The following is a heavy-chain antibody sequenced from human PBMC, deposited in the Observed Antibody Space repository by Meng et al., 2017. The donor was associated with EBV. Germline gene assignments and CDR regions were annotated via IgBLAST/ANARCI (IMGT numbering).Heavy chain of an antibody. CDR3: AKSRSSTPGVVNY. V-gene: IGHV4-61*01. J-gene: IGHJ4*02. CDR1: GVSVTSGTDH. Sequence: VEVLESAAGLVKPSETTSLTGTGAGVSVTSGTDHWSWIRPYPGKGLEWIGYIYDTGTTIYNPSLKSRVSIFLETSKNLFSLKLNSVTTADTAVYYCAKSRSSTPGVVNYWGQGTLVTVSS. CDR2: IYDTGTT. D-gene: IGHD3-3*01.